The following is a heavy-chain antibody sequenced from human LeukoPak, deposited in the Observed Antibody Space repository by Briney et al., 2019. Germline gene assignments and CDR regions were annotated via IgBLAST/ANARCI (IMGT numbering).Heavy chain of an antibody. CDR2: IWYDGSNK. D-gene: IGHD2-15*01. CDR3: AKPNYKDCSGGSCYTSGFAY. J-gene: IGHJ4*02. V-gene: IGHV3-30*02. Sequence: RGSLRLSCAASGNTFSSYGMQWVRQAPGKGLEWVAGIWYDGSNKYYADTVKGRFTISEDTSTNTLYLQMNSLRADDTAVYYCAKPNYKDCSGGSCYTSGFAYWGQGTLVTASS. CDR1: GNTFSSYG.